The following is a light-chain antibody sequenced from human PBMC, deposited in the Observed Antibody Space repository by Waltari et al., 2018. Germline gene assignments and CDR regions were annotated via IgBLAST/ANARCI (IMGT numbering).Light chain of an antibody. Sequence: NFMLTQPHSVSESPGKTVTISYTRSSGSIASNYVQWFQQRPGSAPTTVIYEDNQRPSGFPDRFSGSIDSSSNSASLTISGLKTEDEADYYCQSYDSSARVFGGGTKLTVL. J-gene: IGLJ2*01. CDR2: EDN. CDR3: QSYDSSARV. V-gene: IGLV6-57*04. CDR1: SGSIASNY.